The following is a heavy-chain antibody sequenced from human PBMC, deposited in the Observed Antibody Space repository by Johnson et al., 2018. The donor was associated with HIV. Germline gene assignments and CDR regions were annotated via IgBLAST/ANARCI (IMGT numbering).Heavy chain of an antibody. V-gene: IGHV3-30-3*01. D-gene: IGHD2-8*02. CDR2: ISYDGSNK. Sequence: QVQLMESGGGVVQPGRSLRLSCAASGFTFSSYAMHWVRQAPGKGLEWVAVISYDGSNKYYADSVKGRFTISRDNSKNTLYLQMNSLRAEDTAGYYCARVLVLGTDENAFDLWGQGTMVTVSS. J-gene: IGHJ3*01. CDR1: GFTFSSYA. CDR3: ARVLVLGTDENAFDL.